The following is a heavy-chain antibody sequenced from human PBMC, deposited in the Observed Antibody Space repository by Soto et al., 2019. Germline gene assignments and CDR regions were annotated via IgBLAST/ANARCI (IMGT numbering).Heavy chain of an antibody. J-gene: IGHJ4*02. D-gene: IGHD6-25*01. CDR3: AREWQRGTDY. CDR2: MDPITGGT. Sequence: ASVKVSCKASGYNLGAYYTYWVRQAPGRGLEWVGLMDPITGGTDYEERLRDRVTMTRDTFINTAYMELSRRTSDDTGVYYCAREWQRGTDYWGQGXLVTVYS. CDR1: GYNLGAYY. V-gene: IGHV1-2*02.